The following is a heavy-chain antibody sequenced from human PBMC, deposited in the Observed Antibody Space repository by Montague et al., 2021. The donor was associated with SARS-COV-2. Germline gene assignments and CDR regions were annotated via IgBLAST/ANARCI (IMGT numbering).Heavy chain of an antibody. D-gene: IGHD1-1*01. CDR3: AGKVLVGTGNYGMDV. Sequence: SLRLSCAASGFIVSANYVTWVRQAPGKGLEWVSVMYSSGTIYYADSVRGRFTISRDNSKNTLYLQMNSLRADDTAVYYCAGKVLVGTGNYGMDVWGQGTTVTVSS. CDR1: GFIVSANY. J-gene: IGHJ6*02. CDR2: MYSSGTI. V-gene: IGHV3-53*01.